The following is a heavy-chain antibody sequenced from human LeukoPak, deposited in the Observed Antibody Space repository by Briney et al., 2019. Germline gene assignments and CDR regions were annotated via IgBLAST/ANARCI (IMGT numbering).Heavy chain of an antibody. CDR2: INHSGST. CDR1: GGSFSGYY. V-gene: IGHV4-34*01. CDR3: ARIFGRKYYFDY. Sequence: KPSETLSLTCAVYGGSFSGYYWSWIRQPPGKGLEWVGEINHSGSTNYNPPLKSRVTISVDTSKNQFSLKLSSVTAADTAVYYCARIFGRKYYFDYWGQGTLVTVSS. D-gene: IGHD3/OR15-3a*01. J-gene: IGHJ4*02.